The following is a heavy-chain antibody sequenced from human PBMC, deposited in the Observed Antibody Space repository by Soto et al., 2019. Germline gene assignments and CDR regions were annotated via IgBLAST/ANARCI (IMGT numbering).Heavy chain of an antibody. Sequence: GGSLRLSCAASGFTFSSYVMTWVRQGPGKGLDWVSGISGSGVDTYYAESVKGRFTISRDNSKNTLYLQMNSLRAEDTAVYYCPKGRGAVVAPRFDPWGQGTLVTVSS. D-gene: IGHD2-21*01. CDR3: PKGRGAVVAPRFDP. J-gene: IGHJ5*02. CDR1: GFTFSSYV. CDR2: ISGSGVDT. V-gene: IGHV3-23*01.